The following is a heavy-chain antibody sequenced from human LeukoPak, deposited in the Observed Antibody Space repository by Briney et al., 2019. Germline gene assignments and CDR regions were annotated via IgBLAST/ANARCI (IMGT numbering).Heavy chain of an antibody. J-gene: IGHJ4*02. D-gene: IGHD1-26*01. V-gene: IGHV3-9*01. CDR3: ARVGGSYSGFDY. Sequence: AGGSLRLSCAASGFTFDDYAMHWVRQAPGKGLEWVSGISWNSGSIGYADSVKGRFTISRDNAKNSLYLQMNSLRDEDTAVYYCARVGGSYSGFDYWGQGTLVTVSS. CDR2: ISWNSGSI. CDR1: GFTFDDYA.